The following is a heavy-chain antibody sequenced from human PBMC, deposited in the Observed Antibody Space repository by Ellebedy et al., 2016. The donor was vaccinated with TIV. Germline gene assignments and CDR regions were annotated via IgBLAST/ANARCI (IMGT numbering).Heavy chain of an antibody. CDR1: GYTFTSYP. Sequence: AASVKVSCKASGYTFTSYPIHWVRQAPGQRLEWMGWINAGNGNTKYSQKFQGRVTLTRDTSASTAYMELSSLRSEDTAVYYCARDDGDYDYWGQGTLVTVSS. CDR3: ARDDGDYDY. V-gene: IGHV1-3*01. CDR2: INAGNGNT. J-gene: IGHJ4*02. D-gene: IGHD4-17*01.